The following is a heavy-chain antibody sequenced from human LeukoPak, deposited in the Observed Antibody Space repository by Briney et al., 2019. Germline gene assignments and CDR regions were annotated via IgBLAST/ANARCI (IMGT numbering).Heavy chain of an antibody. CDR1: GYTFTSYD. CDR3: ARGRSIAARWGYYFDY. CDR2: MNPNSGNT. V-gene: IGHV1-8*01. J-gene: IGHJ4*02. Sequence: ASVKVSCKASGYTFTSYDINWVRQATGQGLEWRGWMNPNSGNTGYAQKFQGRVTMTRNTSISTAYMELRSLRSEDTAVYYCARGRSIAARWGYYFDYWGQGTLVTVSS. D-gene: IGHD6-6*01.